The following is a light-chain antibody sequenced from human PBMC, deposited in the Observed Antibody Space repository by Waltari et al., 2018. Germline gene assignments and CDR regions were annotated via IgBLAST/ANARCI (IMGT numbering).Light chain of an antibody. V-gene: IGKV1-39*01. CDR1: QNIRTH. CDR3: QQSFSSPWT. CDR2: AAS. Sequence: DIQMTQSPSSLSASVGDTVTLTCRASQNIRTHLNWYQQKPTTAPKPLIYAASTLHRGFPSRFSGSGSETDFTLTVTHLQPDDFAIYFCQQSFSSPWTFGQGTRV. J-gene: IGKJ1*01.